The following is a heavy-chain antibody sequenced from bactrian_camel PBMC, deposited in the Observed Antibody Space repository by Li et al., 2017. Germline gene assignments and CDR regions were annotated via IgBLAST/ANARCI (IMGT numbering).Heavy chain of an antibody. CDR3: VADLDRPILRLRPEEYRY. V-gene: IGHV3S1*01. CDR1: SYNHGHYC. CDR2: IYTGDGST. D-gene: IGHD5*01. J-gene: IGHJ4*01. Sequence: VQLVESGGGSVQVGGSLRLSCVTSSYNHGHYCVGWFRQAPGKEREGVAAIYTGDGSTDYADSVKGRFTIARDNAKNTLYLQMNRLKVEDSAMYYCVADLDRPILRLRPEEYRYRGQGTQVTVSS.